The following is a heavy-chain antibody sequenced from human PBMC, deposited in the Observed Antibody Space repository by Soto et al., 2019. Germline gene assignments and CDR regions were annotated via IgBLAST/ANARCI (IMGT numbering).Heavy chain of an antibody. CDR2: IYSGGLT. J-gene: IGHJ4*02. CDR3: ASSAGFCSGGSCYDY. CDR1: KLTVGSSY. Sequence: GGSLRLSCAASKLTVGSSYMTWVRQAPGKGLEWVSVIYSGGLTYYADSVKGRFTISRDTSKNTLYLQMNTLRADDTAVYYCASSAGFCSGGSCYDYWGQGTLVTVSS. V-gene: IGHV3-53*01. D-gene: IGHD2-15*01.